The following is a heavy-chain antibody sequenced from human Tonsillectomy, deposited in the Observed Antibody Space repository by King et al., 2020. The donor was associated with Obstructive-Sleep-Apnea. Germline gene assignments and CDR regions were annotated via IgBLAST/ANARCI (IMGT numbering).Heavy chain of an antibody. V-gene: IGHV2-26*01. J-gene: IGHJ4*02. CDR2: IFSNDEK. Sequence: TLKESGPVLVKPTDPLTLTCTVSGFSLSNSGIAGSWIRQPPGKTLEWLAHIFSNDEKTYSTPMKSRLTIPKDTSKRQVVLIMTNMDPLDTATYYCARFGYCSSTSCLNYDYWGQGTLVTVSS. CDR1: GFSLSNSGIA. CDR3: ARFGYCSSTSCLNYDY. D-gene: IGHD2-2*01.